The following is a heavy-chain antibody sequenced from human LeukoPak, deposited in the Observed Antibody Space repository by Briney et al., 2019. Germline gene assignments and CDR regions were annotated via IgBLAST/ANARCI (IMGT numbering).Heavy chain of an antibody. CDR1: GYTFTSYG. CDR2: ISAYNGNT. CDR3: ARDYDFWSGYSELNFDY. V-gene: IGHV1-18*01. J-gene: IGHJ4*02. Sequence: ASVKVSCKASGYTFTSYGISWVRQAPGQGLEWMGWISAYNGNTNYAQKLQGRVTMTTDTSTSTAYMELRSLRSDDTAVYYCARDYDFWSGYSELNFDYWGQGTLVTASS. D-gene: IGHD3-3*01.